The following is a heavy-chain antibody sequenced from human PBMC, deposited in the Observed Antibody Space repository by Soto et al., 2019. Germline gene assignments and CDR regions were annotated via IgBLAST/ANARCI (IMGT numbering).Heavy chain of an antibody. CDR3: ARTTDTAMDDY. CDR1: GGTLSSYA. Sequence: AVQVSCKASGGTLSSYAISWVRQAPGQGLEWMGGIIPIFGTANYAQKFQGRVTITADESTSTAYMELSSLRSEDTAVYYCARTTDTAMDDYWGQGTLVTVSS. V-gene: IGHV1-69*13. J-gene: IGHJ4*02. CDR2: IIPIFGTA. D-gene: IGHD5-18*01.